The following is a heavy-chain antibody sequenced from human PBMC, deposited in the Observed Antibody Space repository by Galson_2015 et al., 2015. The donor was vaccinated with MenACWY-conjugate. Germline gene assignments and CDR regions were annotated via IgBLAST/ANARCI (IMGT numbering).Heavy chain of an antibody. CDR1: GYSVTSHY. D-gene: IGHD2-15*01. Sequence: SVKVSCKASGYSVTSHYIHWVRQAPGQGLEWMGLINPNGGITIYAQKFQGRVTVARDTSTSTVFLELSSLTSDDTAVYYCARDGISYGIRETCHSSDAFDVWGQGTMVTVSS. J-gene: IGHJ3*01. CDR2: INPNGGIT. CDR3: ARDGISYGIRETCHSSDAFDV. V-gene: IGHV1-46*01.